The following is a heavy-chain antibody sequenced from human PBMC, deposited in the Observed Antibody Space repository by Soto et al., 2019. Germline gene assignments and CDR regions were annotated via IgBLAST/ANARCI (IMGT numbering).Heavy chain of an antibody. J-gene: IGHJ6*02. D-gene: IGHD2-2*01. Sequence: GGSLRLSCAASGFTFSSYAMSWVRQAPGKGLEWVSAISGSGGSTYYADSVKGRFTISRDNSKNSLYLQMNSLRAEDTAVYYCARSVPAAMPYYYGMDVWGQGTTVTVSS. CDR2: ISGSGGST. CDR3: ARSVPAAMPYYYGMDV. V-gene: IGHV3-23*01. CDR1: GFTFSSYA.